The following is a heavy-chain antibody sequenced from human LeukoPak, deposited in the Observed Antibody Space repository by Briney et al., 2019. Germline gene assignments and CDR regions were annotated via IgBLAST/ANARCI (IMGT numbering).Heavy chain of an antibody. CDR3: TTTFGIAVAGFNWFDP. CDR1: GFTFSNAW. D-gene: IGHD6-19*01. CDR2: IKSKTDGGTT. Sequence: GGSLRLSSAASGFTFSNAWMSWVRQAPGKGREWVGRIKSKTDGGTTDYAAPVKGRFTISRDDSKNTLYLQMNSLKTEDTAVYYCTTTFGIAVAGFNWFDPSGQRTLVTVSS. J-gene: IGHJ5*02. V-gene: IGHV3-15*01.